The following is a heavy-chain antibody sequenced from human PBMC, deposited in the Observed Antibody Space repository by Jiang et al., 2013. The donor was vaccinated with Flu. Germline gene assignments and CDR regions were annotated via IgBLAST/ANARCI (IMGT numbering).Heavy chain of an antibody. Sequence: IYPGDSDTRYSPSFQGQVTISADKSISTAYLQWSSLKASDTAMYYCAKTLYSGSYMYYFDYWGQGTPVTVSS. CDR3: AKTLYSGSYMYYFDY. D-gene: IGHD1-26*01. CDR2: IYPGDSDT. J-gene: IGHJ4*02. V-gene: IGHV5-51*01.